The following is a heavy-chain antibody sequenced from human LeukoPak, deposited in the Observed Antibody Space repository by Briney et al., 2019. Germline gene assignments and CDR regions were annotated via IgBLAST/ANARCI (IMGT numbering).Heavy chain of an antibody. Sequence: LPGGSLRLSCAASGFTFSVYAMSWVRQAPGKGLEWVSTISASGGSTYYADSVKGRFPISRDNSKNTLYLQMNSLRAEDTALYYCAAGSSGSKLLFDYWGQGTLVTVSS. CDR2: ISASGGST. V-gene: IGHV3-23*01. CDR3: AAGSSGSKLLFDY. CDR1: GFTFSVYA. D-gene: IGHD6-19*01. J-gene: IGHJ4*02.